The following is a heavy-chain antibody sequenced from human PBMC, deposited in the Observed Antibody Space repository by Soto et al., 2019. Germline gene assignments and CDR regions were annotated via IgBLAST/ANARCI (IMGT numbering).Heavy chain of an antibody. D-gene: IGHD1-7*01. CDR1: GYTFTGYY. J-gene: IGHJ6*02. CDR2: INANSGGT. Sequence: QVQLVQSGAEVKKPGASVKVSCKTSGYTFTGYYIHWVRQAPGQGLEWMGWINANSGGTNYAQKFRGCVTMTRDTSISTAYMELSSLRSDDTAVYYCAREGVTGTTAGLDVWGQGTTVTVSS. V-gene: IGHV1-2*04. CDR3: AREGVTGTTAGLDV.